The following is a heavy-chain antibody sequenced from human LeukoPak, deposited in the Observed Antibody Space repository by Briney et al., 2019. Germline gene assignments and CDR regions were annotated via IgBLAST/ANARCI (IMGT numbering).Heavy chain of an antibody. D-gene: IGHD1-26*01. CDR1: GGTFSGYA. J-gene: IGHJ6*02. Sequence: SVKVSCKASGGTFSGYAISWVRQAPGQGLEWMGGIIPMFGTTNYAQKFQGRVTMTEDTSTDTAYMELSSLRSEDTAVYYCATPLLDLPIVGAKGIGYYYYGMDVWGQGTTVTVSS. CDR2: IIPMFGTT. V-gene: IGHV1-69*06. CDR3: ATPLLDLPIVGAKGIGYYYYGMDV.